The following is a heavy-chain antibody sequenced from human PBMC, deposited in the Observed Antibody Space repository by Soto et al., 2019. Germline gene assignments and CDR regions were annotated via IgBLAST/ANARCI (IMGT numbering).Heavy chain of an antibody. J-gene: IGHJ4*02. D-gene: IGHD1-26*01. Sequence: SETLSLTCTVSGGSISSYYWSWIRQPPGKGLEWIGYIYYSGSTNYNPSLKSRVTISVDTSKNQFSLKLSSVTAADTAVYYCARGEGSVSNFDYWGQGTLVTAPQ. CDR1: GGSISSYY. V-gene: IGHV4-59*01. CDR2: IYYSGST. CDR3: ARGEGSVSNFDY.